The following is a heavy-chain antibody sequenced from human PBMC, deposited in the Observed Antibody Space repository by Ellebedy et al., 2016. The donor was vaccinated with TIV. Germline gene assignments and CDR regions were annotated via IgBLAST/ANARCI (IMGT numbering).Heavy chain of an antibody. CDR2: IWNDGSNN. CDR1: GFTFSSYG. D-gene: IGHD4-17*01. Sequence: GESLKISCAASGFTFSSYGMHWVRQAPGKGLEWVAIIWNDGSNNNYADSVKGRFTISRDNSKNRLYLQMNSLRAEDTAAYYCAREAWDGDYYVDYWGQGTLVTVSS. V-gene: IGHV3-33*01. J-gene: IGHJ4*02. CDR3: AREAWDGDYYVDY.